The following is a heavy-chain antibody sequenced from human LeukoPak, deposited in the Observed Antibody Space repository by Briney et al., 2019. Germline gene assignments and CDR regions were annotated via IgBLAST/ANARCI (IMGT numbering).Heavy chain of an antibody. V-gene: IGHV1-18*01. J-gene: IGHJ5*02. CDR1: GYTFTSYG. CDR3: ARLIGIAAAGTFWFDP. CDR2: ISACNGNT. Sequence: ASVKVSCKASGYTFTSYGISWVRQAPGQGLEWMGWISACNGNTNYAQKLQGRVTMTTDTSTSTAYMELRSLRSDDTAVYYCARLIGIAAAGTFWFDPWGQGTLVTVSS. D-gene: IGHD6-13*01.